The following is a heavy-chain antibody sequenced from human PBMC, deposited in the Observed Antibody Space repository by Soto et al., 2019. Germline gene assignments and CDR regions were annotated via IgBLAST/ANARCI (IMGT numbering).Heavy chain of an antibody. V-gene: IGHV1-3*05. CDR3: ATGRGGYCSGGSCPEAWFDP. D-gene: IGHD2-15*01. Sequence: QVQLVQSGAEEKKPGASVKVSCKASGYTFTTYPMNWLRQAPGQRPEWMGWINVGNGGTKYSQKFQGRVSITRDTAGSASYMQLSRLRSDDTAVYYCATGRGGYCSGGSCPEAWFDPWGQGTLVTVTS. CDR1: GYTFTTYP. CDR2: INVGNGGT. J-gene: IGHJ5*02.